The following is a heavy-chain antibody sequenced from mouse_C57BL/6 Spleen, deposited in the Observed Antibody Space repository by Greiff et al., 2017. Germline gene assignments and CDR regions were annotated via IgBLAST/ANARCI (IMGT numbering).Heavy chain of an antibody. CDR1: GYAFSSYW. V-gene: IGHV1-80*01. D-gene: IGHD4-1*01. CDR2: IYPGDGDT. J-gene: IGHJ3*01. CDR3: ASEGLGRTWFAY. Sequence: QVQLQQSGAELVKPGASVKISCKASGYAFSSYWMNWVKQRPGEGLEWIGQIYPGDGDTNYNGKFKGKATLTADKSSSTAYMQLSSLTSEDSAVYFCASEGLGRTWFAYWGQGTLVTVSA.